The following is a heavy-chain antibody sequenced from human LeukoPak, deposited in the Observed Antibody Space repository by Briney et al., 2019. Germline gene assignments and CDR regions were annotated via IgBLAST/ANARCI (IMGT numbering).Heavy chain of an antibody. V-gene: IGHV4-59*01. CDR3: ARGEQLVDFDY. Sequence: SETLSLTCTVSGGSISSYCWSWIRQPPGEGLEWMGYIYYSGSTNYNPSLKSRVTISVDTSKNQFSLKLSSVTAADTAVYYCARGEQLVDFDYWGQGTLVTVSS. CDR1: GGSISSYC. J-gene: IGHJ4*02. D-gene: IGHD6-13*01. CDR2: IYYSGST.